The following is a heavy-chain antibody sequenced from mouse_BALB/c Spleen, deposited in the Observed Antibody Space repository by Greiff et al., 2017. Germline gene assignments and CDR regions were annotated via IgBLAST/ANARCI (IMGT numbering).Heavy chain of an antibody. CDR3: AREDWDRYYAMDY. J-gene: IGHJ4*01. CDR2: INPGSGGT. CDR1: GYAFTNYL. Sequence: QVQLQQSGAELVRPGTSVKVSCKASGYAFTNYLIEWVKQRPGQGLEWIGVINPGSGGTNYNEKFKGKATLTADKSSSTAYMQLSSLTSDDSAVYFCAREDWDRYYAMDYWGQGTSVTVSA. V-gene: IGHV1-54*03. D-gene: IGHD4-1*01.